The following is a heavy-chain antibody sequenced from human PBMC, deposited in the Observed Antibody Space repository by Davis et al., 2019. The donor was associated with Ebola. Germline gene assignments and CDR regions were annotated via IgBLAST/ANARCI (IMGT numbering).Heavy chain of an antibody. Sequence: GESLKISCAASGFNFRSYGMHWVRQAPDKGLEWVAVIWYDGSRKYYGDSVKGRFTISRDNSNNLLYLQMNSLRAEDTAVYDCAIPDCSGANCYSVYIKNWGQGTLVTVSS. D-gene: IGHD2-15*01. V-gene: IGHV3-33*01. CDR2: IWYDGSRK. CDR1: GFNFRSYG. CDR3: AIPDCSGANCYSVYIKN. J-gene: IGHJ4*02.